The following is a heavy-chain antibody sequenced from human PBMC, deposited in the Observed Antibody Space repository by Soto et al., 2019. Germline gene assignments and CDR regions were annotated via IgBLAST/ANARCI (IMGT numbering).Heavy chain of an antibody. V-gene: IGHV3-30-3*01. J-gene: IGHJ6*02. CDR2: ISYDGSNK. CDR3: AREMVFGVVILSPSGMAV. D-gene: IGHD3-3*01. CDR1: GFTFSSYA. Sequence: GGSLRLSCAASGFTFSSYAMHWVRQAPGKGLEWVAVISYDGSNKYYADSVKGRFTISRDNSKNTLYLQMNSLRAEDTAVYYCAREMVFGVVILSPSGMAVWGQGTTVTVSS.